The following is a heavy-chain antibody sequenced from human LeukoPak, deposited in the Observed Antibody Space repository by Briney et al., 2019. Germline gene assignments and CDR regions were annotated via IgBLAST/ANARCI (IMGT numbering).Heavy chain of an antibody. Sequence: SETLSLTCAVYGGSFSGYYWSWIRQPPGKGLEWIGEINHSGSTNYNPSLKSRVTISVDTSKNQFSLKQSSVTAADTAVYYCARLRYYDFWSGYYPDVWGQGTTVTVSS. CDR2: INHSGST. CDR1: GGSFSGYY. D-gene: IGHD3-3*01. CDR3: ARLRYYDFWSGYYPDV. V-gene: IGHV4-34*01. J-gene: IGHJ6*02.